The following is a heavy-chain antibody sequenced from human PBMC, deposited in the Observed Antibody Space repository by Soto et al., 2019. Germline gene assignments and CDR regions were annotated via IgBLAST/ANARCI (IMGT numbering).Heavy chain of an antibody. Sequence: SVKVSCKASGGTFSSYAISWVRQAPGQGLEWMGGIIPIFGTANYAQKFQGRVTITADESTSTAYMELSSLRSEDTAVYYCVTGIVEDYYHYGMDVWGQGTTVTVSS. J-gene: IGHJ6*01. CDR3: VTGIVEDYYHYGMDV. D-gene: IGHD3-22*01. CDR1: GGTFSSYA. V-gene: IGHV1-69*13. CDR2: IIPIFGTA.